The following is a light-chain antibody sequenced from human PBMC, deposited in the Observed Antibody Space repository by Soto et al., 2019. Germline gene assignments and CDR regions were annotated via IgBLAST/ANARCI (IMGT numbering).Light chain of an antibody. CDR2: DVR. CDR1: SSDIGGYYR. V-gene: IGLV2-11*01. CDR3: CSYAGSYTYV. Sequence: QSVLTQPHSVSGSPGQSVTISCTGTSSDIGGYYRVSWYQQHPGKAPKLMIYDVRKRPSGVPDRFSGSKSGNTASLTISGLQAEDEADYYCCSYAGSYTYVFGTGTKVTGL. J-gene: IGLJ1*01.